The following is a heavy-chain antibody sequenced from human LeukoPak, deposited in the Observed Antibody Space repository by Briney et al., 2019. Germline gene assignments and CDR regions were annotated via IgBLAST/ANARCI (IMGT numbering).Heavy chain of an antibody. CDR1: GFTVSSNY. J-gene: IGHJ4*02. V-gene: IGHV3-66*01. CDR2: LYSGGNT. Sequence: PGGSLRLSCAASGFTVSSNYMSWVRQAPGKGLEWVSVLYSGGNTYYADSVKGRFAISRDTSKNTLYLQMNSLRAEDTAVYYCARVTSEGYFVYWGQGTLVTVSS. CDR3: ARVTSEGYFVY.